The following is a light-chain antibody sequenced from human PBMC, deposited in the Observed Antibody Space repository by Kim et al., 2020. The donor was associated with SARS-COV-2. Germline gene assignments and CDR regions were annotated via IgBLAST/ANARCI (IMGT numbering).Light chain of an antibody. CDR1: QSINNL. J-gene: IGKJ2*01. V-gene: IGKV1-12*01. Sequence: SASVGDRVTITCRASQSINNLLAWYQQKPGKAPKLLIYAASSLQSGVPSRFSGSGSGTDFTITISNLQPEDFATYYCQQANSFPDTFGQGTMLEI. CDR2: AAS. CDR3: QQANSFPDT.